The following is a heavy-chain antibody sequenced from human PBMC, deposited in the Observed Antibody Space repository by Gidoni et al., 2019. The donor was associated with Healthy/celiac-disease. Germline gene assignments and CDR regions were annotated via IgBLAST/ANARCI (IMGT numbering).Heavy chain of an antibody. D-gene: IGHD3-22*01. CDR3: ARDSRLFLTYYYYYYYMDV. CDR1: GYPFPSYY. Sequence: QVQLVQSGAEVKKPGASVKVSCKASGYPFPSYYMHWVRQAPGQGLEWMGIINPSGGSTSYAQKFQGRVTMTRDTSTSTVYMELSSLRSEDTAVYYCARDSRLFLTYYYYYYYMDVWGKGTTVTVSS. CDR2: INPSGGST. V-gene: IGHV1-46*01. J-gene: IGHJ6*03.